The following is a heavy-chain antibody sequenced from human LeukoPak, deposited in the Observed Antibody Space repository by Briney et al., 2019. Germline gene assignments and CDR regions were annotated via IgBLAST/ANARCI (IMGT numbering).Heavy chain of an antibody. CDR2: ISYDGGNK. V-gene: IGHV3-30-3*01. J-gene: IGHJ4*02. CDR3: AKVPLRFLEWLLPFDY. CDR1: GFTFSTYA. D-gene: IGHD3-3*01. Sequence: GGSLRLSCAASGFTFSTYAMHWVRQAPGKGLEWVALISYDGGNKYYTDSVKGRFTISRDNSKNTLYLQMNSLRAEDTAVYYCAKVPLRFLEWLLPFDYWGQGTLVTVSS.